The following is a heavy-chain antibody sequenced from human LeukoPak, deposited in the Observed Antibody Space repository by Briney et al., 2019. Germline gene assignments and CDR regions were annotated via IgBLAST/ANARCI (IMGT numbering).Heavy chain of an antibody. D-gene: IGHD6-19*01. V-gene: IGHV4-39*07. CDR3: ARVGIAVTWYFDY. CDR1: GGSISSNTYH. CDR2: IYYSGST. J-gene: IGHJ4*02. Sequence: SETLSLTCTVSGGSISSNTYHWGWIRQPPGKGLEWIGSIYYSGSTYYNPSLKSRVTISVDTSKNQFSLKLSSVTAADTAVYYCARVGIAVTWYFDYWGQGTLVTVSS.